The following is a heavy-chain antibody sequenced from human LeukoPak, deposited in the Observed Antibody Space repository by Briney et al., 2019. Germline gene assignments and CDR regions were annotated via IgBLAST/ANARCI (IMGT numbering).Heavy chain of an antibody. Sequence: SETLSLTCTVSGGSISSSSYYWGWIRQPPGKGLEWIGSIYYSGSSYYNPSLKSRVTISVDTSKNQFSLKLSSVTAADTAVYYCARLPEGGYATSLGWLGPWGQGTRVTVSS. CDR2: IYYSGSS. CDR1: GGSISSSSYY. D-gene: IGHD5-24*01. V-gene: IGHV4-39*01. CDR3: ARLPEGGYATSLGWLGP. J-gene: IGHJ5*02.